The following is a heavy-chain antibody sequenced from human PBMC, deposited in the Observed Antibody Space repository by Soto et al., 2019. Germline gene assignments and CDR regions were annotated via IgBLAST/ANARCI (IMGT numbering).Heavy chain of an antibody. V-gene: IGHV4-61*01. J-gene: IGHJ4*02. Sequence: QVQLQESGPGLVKPSETLSLTCTVSGGSVSSGSYSWSWIRQPPGKGLEWIGYIYYSGSTNYNPSLKSRVTISVDTSKNQFSLKLSSVTAADTAVYYCAISTRGGWYKRDYWGQGTLVTVAS. D-gene: IGHD6-19*01. CDR1: GGSVSSGSYS. CDR2: IYYSGST. CDR3: AISTRGGWYKRDY.